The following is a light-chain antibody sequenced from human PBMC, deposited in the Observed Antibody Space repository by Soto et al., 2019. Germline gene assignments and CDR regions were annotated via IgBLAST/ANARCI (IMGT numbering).Light chain of an antibody. CDR3: QQYNDYPST. CDR2: KAS. V-gene: IGKV1-5*03. J-gene: IGKJ1*01. Sequence: DIQMTQSPSTLSTSVGDRVTITCRASQSISSWLAWYQQKPGKAPKLLIYKASSLESGVPSRFSGSGSETEFTPTNSSLQPDDFATYYCQQYNDYPSTFGQGTKVEIK. CDR1: QSISSW.